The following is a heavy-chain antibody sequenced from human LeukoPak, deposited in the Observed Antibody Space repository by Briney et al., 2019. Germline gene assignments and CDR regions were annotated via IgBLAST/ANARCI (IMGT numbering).Heavy chain of an antibody. D-gene: IGHD3-3*01. J-gene: IGHJ3*02. V-gene: IGHV3-33*08. CDR1: GFTFSSYA. CDR2: IWHDESNV. CDR3: VRDFDYYDFWSGYWPDAFDT. Sequence: GGSLRLSCAASGFTFSSYAMSWVRQAPGKGLEWVAVIWHDESNVYYTKSVKGRFTISRDNSRNTLYLQMNGLRAEDTAVYYCVRDFDYYDFWSGYWPDAFDTWGQGTTVTVSS.